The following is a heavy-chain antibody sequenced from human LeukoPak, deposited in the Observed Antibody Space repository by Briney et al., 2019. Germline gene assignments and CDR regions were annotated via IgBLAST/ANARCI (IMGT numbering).Heavy chain of an antibody. V-gene: IGHV4-61*01. Sequence: SETLSLTCTVSGGSVSSGSHYWSWIRQPLGKGLEWIGYISYSGSTNYNPSLNVRVTISVDTSKNQFSLKLSSVTAADTAVYYCARYDLGAVAGTGTFDYWGQGTLVTVSS. CDR2: ISYSGST. CDR3: ARYDLGAVAGTGTFDY. J-gene: IGHJ4*02. CDR1: GGSVSSGSHY. D-gene: IGHD6-19*01.